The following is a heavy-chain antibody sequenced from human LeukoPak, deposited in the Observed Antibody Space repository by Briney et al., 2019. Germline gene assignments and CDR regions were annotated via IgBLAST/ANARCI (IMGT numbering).Heavy chain of an antibody. Sequence: PGGPLRLSCAAFGLTFSSYAMSWVRQAPGKGLEWVSVISGGVGSTYYADSVKGRFTISRDNSKNTLYLQMNSLRAEDTAVYYCAKVRRIVNCSSTSCYFGYYFDYWGQGTLVTVSS. V-gene: IGHV3-23*01. D-gene: IGHD2-2*01. CDR2: ISGGVGST. CDR3: AKVRRIVNCSSTSCYFGYYFDY. J-gene: IGHJ4*02. CDR1: GLTFSSYA.